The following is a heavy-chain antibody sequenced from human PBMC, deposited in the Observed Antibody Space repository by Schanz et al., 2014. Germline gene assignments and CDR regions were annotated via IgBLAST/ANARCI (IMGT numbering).Heavy chain of an antibody. CDR1: GFTFSSYS. CDR2: ISSSSSTR. V-gene: IGHV3-48*01. J-gene: IGHJ2*01. CDR3: AKDAPYPFDL. Sequence: EVQLLESGGGLVEPGGSLRLSCAASGFTFSSYSMNWVRQAPGKGLEWVSYISSSSSTRYYADSVKGRFTISRDNAKNTLYLQMNSLRAEDTAIYYCAKDAPYPFDLWGRGTLITVSS.